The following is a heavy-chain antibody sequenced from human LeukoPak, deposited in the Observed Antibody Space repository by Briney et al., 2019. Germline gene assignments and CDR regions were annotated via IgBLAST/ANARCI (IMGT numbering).Heavy chain of an antibody. J-gene: IGHJ4*02. CDR1: GGSISSSNW. Sequence: SETLSLTCAVSGGSISSSNWWSWVRQPPGKGLEWIGEIYHSGSTNYNPSLKSRVTISVDKSKNQFSLKLSSVTAADTAVYYCARYPTYSSYFDYWGQGTLVTVPS. CDR3: ARYPTYSSYFDY. D-gene: IGHD6-19*01. CDR2: IYHSGST. V-gene: IGHV4-4*02.